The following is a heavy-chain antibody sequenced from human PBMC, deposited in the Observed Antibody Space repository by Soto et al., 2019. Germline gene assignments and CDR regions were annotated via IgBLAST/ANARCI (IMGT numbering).Heavy chain of an antibody. CDR2: IYYSGST. CDR1: GGSISSYY. V-gene: IGHV4-59*01. CDR3: ARDREPAANSPRPNWFDP. D-gene: IGHD2-2*01. J-gene: IGHJ5*02. Sequence: PSETLSLTCTVSGGSISSYYWGWIRQPPGKGLEWIGYIYYSGSTNYNPSLKSRVTISVDTSKNQFSLKLSSVTAADTAVYYCARDREPAANSPRPNWFDPWGQGALVTVSS.